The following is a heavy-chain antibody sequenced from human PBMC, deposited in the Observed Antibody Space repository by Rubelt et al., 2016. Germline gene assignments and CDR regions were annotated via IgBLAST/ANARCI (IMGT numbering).Heavy chain of an antibody. J-gene: IGHJ6*02. V-gene: IGHV4-59*08. D-gene: IGHD6-13*01. CDR3: ARASSSWPYYYYGMDV. Sequence: YYSGSTNYNPSLKSRVTISVDTSKNQFSLKLSSVTAADTAVYYCARASSSWPYYYYGMDVWGQGTTVTVSS. CDR2: YYSGST.